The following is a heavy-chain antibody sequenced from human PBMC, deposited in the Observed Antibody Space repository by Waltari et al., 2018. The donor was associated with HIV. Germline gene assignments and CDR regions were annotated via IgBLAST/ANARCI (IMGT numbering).Heavy chain of an antibody. Sequence: QVQLMQSGPEMRRPGASVKISCRAGGFDLTSHGINWVRQAPGQGVGWGGWGWAEHGNTKLEGRCKKRVRLTADTSTTTAFLEVRDLRMDDKATFYCVRGGGTWLQETHYYKGLDVWGQGTTV. V-gene: IGHV1-18*01. D-gene: IGHD3-22*01. CDR2: GWAEHGNT. CDR1: GFDLTSHG. CDR3: VRGGGTWLQETHYYKGLDV. J-gene: IGHJ6*02.